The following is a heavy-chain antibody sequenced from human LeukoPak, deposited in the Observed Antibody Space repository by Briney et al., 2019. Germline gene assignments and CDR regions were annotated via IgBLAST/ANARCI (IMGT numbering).Heavy chain of an antibody. CDR1: GFTFSGYA. V-gene: IGHV3-21*01. CDR2: IDATGGSI. J-gene: IGHJ6*02. CDR3: ARVIPVATISYDYYYYGMDV. D-gene: IGHD5-12*01. Sequence: GGSLRLSCAVSGFTFSGYAMYWVRQAPGKGLEWVSSIDATGGSIHYADSVKGRFTISRDNAKNSLYLQMNSLRAEDTAVYYCARVIPVATISYDYYYYGMDVWGQGTTVTVSS.